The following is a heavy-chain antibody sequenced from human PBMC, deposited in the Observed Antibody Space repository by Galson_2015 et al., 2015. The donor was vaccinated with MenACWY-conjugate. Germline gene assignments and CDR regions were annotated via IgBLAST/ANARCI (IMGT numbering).Heavy chain of an antibody. CDR3: ARGVNLASMAGY. CDR2: MYYSGSA. D-gene: IGHD3-3*02. Sequence: ETLSLTCTVSGGSLNSSYWSWIRQPPGKGLEWIGYMYYSGSANYNPSLKSRVTISVDTSKNQFSLTMTSVTAADTAVYYCARGVNLASMAGYWGQGTLVTVSS. V-gene: IGHV4-59*01. CDR1: GGSLNSSY. J-gene: IGHJ4*02.